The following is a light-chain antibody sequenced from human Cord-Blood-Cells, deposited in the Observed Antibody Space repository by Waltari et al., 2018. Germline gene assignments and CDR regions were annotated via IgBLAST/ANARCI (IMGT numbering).Light chain of an antibody. V-gene: IGLV1-40*01. CDR3: QSYDSSLSGYNYV. J-gene: IGLJ1*01. CDR2: GNS. Sequence: SVLTQPPSVSGAPGQRVTISCTGSSSNIGAGYDVHWYQQLPGTAPKLLIYGNSNRPSGVPDRFSGSKSGTSASLAITGLQAEDEADYYCQSYDSSLSGYNYVFGTGTKVTVL. CDR1: SSNIGAGYD.